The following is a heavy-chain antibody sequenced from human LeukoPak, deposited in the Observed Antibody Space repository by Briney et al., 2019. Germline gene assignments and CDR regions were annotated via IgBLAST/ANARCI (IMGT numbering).Heavy chain of an antibody. Sequence: TGGSLRLSCAASEFTFSNCAMNWVRQAPGKGLEWVSTISSSGGSTYYADSVKGRLTISRDNSKNTLYLQMNSLRAEDTAVYYCAKLDGGSDYWGQGTLVTVSS. D-gene: IGHD3-16*01. CDR3: AKLDGGSDY. V-gene: IGHV3-23*01. CDR1: EFTFSNCA. CDR2: ISSSGGST. J-gene: IGHJ4*02.